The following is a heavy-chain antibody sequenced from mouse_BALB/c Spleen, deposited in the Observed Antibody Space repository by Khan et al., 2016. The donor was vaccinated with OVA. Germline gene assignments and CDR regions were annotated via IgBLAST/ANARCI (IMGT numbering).Heavy chain of an antibody. CDR1: GYSITSDYA. V-gene: IGHV3-2*02. CDR3: ARLVTITTVVATDFDY. CDR2: ISYSGRT. D-gene: IGHD1-1*01. J-gene: IGHJ2*01. Sequence: EVQLQESGPGLVKPSQSLSLTCTVTGYSITSDYAWNWIRQFPENKLEWMGYISYSGRTSYNPSLKSRISITRDTSKNQFFLQLNSVTTEDTATYYCARLVTITTVVATDFDYWGQGTTLTVSS.